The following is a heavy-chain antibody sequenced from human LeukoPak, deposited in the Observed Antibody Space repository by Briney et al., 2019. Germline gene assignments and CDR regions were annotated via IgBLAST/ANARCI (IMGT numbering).Heavy chain of an antibody. CDR2: ISYDGSNK. J-gene: IGHJ4*02. D-gene: IGHD3-10*01. CDR1: GFTFSSYA. Sequence: GGSLRLSCAASGFTFSSYAMHWARQAPGKGLEWVAVISYDGSNKYYADSVKGRFTISRDNSKNTLYLQMSSLRAEDTAVYYCARVILHSGYWGQGTLVTVSS. V-gene: IGHV3-30*04. CDR3: ARVILHSGY.